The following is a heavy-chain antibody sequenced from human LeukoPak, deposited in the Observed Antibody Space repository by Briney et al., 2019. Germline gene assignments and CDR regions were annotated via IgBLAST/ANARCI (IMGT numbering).Heavy chain of an antibody. D-gene: IGHD3-10*01. V-gene: IGHV3-23*01. J-gene: IGHJ4*02. CDR2: ISGSGGST. CDR3: AKSLRGRETSSFDY. Sequence: PGGSLRLSCAVSGFTFSGYAMSWVRQAPGKGLEWVSVISGSGGSTYHADSVKGRFTISRDNSKNTLYLQMNSLRAEDTAVYYYAKSLRGRETSSFDYWGQGTLVTVSS. CDR1: GFTFSGYA.